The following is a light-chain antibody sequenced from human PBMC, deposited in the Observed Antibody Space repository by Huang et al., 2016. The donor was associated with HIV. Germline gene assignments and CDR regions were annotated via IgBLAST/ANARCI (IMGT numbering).Light chain of an antibody. CDR3: QQYNNWPPLT. J-gene: IGKJ4*01. CDR2: GAS. Sequence: EIVMTQSPATLSVSPGERATLSGRASQSVSSNFAWYQQKPGQAPKLLIYGASTRATCIPARFSASGAWTEFTLTISSLQSEDFSVYYCQQYNNWPPLTFGGGTKVEIK. V-gene: IGKV3-15*01. CDR1: QSVSSN.